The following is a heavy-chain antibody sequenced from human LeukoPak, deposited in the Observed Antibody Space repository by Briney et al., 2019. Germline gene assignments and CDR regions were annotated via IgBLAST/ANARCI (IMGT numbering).Heavy chain of an antibody. CDR3: ARARFGTAGADY. D-gene: IGHD1-1*01. Sequence: GGSLRLSCAASGFTFSNYWMIWVRQAPGKGPEWVANIKQAGSEQYYVDSVKGRFTISRDNAKNSLYLQMNSLRAEDTAVYYCARARFGTAGADYRGQGTLVTVSS. J-gene: IGHJ4*02. V-gene: IGHV3-7*03. CDR1: GFTFSNYW. CDR2: IKQAGSEQ.